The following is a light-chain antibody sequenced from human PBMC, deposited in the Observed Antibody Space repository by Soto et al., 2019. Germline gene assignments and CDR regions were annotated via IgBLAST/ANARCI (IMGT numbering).Light chain of an antibody. J-gene: IGKJ1*01. CDR1: QSISSW. CDR2: KAS. V-gene: IGKV1-5*03. CDR3: QQYNSYRRT. Sequence: DIQMTQSPSTLSASVGDRVTITCRASQSISSWLAWYQQKPGKAPKLLIYKASSLESGVTSRFSGSGSGKEFTLTISSLQPDDFATYYCQQYNSYRRTFGQGTKVEIK.